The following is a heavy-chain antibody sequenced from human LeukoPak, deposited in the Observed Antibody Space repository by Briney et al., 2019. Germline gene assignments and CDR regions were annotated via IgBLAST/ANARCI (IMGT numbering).Heavy chain of an antibody. V-gene: IGHV3-33*01. CDR3: ARDDDYGDSYWYFDL. D-gene: IGHD4-17*01. CDR2: IWYDGTNK. J-gene: IGHJ2*01. Sequence: AGGSLRLSCVASGXTFSSYGVHWVRQAPGKGREWVSVIWYDGTNKYYADSVKGRFTISRDNSKNTLYLQMNSLRAEDTAVYYCARDDDYGDSYWYFDLWGRGTLVTVSS. CDR1: GXTFSSYG.